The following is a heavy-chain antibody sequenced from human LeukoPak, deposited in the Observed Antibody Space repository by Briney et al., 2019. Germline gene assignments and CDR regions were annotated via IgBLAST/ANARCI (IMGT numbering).Heavy chain of an antibody. J-gene: IGHJ4*02. V-gene: IGHV3-23*01. CDR1: GFTFSSYG. D-gene: IGHD6-19*01. CDR2: ISGSGGST. Sequence: GGSLRLSCAASGFTFSSYGMSWVRQAPGKGLEWVSAISGSGGSTYYADSVKGRFTISRDNSKNTLYLQMNSLRAEDTAVYYCAKGTAPNSSGWYDYWGQGTLVTVSS. CDR3: AKGTAPNSSGWYDY.